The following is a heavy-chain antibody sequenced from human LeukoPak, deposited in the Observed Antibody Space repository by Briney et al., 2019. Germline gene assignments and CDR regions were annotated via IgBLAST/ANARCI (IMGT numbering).Heavy chain of an antibody. CDR2: INHSGST. CDR1: GGSFSGYY. V-gene: IGHV4-34*01. CDR3: ARALLRGYYDSSGYLY. Sequence: SETLSRTCAVYGGSFSGYYCSWIRQPPGKGLEWIGEINHSGSTNYNPSLKSRVTISVDTSKNQFSLKLSSVTAADTAVYYCARALLRGYYDSSGYLYWGQGTLVTVSS. D-gene: IGHD3-22*01. J-gene: IGHJ4*02.